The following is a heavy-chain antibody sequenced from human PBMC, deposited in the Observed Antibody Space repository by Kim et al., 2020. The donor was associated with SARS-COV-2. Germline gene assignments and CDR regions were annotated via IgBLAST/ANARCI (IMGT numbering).Heavy chain of an antibody. D-gene: IGHD6-13*01. V-gene: IGHV4-59*01. J-gene: IGHJ4*02. Sequence: NSTPSLKSRVTISVDTSKNQFSLKLSSVTAADTAVYYCARDIAAAGYLDYWGQGTLVTVSS. CDR3: ARDIAAAGYLDY.